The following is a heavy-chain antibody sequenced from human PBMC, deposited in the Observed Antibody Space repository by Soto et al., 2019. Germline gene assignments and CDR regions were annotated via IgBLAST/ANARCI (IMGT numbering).Heavy chain of an antibody. CDR2: VNPSGGHT. CDR1: GDTFTDYY. Sequence: QVQLVQSGAEVKKPGASVKVSCKASGDTFTDYYIHWVRQAPGQGLEWMGTVNPSGGHTTYAQHFLGRMTMTRDPSTSTLYMELTSLTSEDTAVYYCAGGGHVVVVTAALDYWGQGTLVTVSS. CDR3: AGGGHVVVVTAALDY. V-gene: IGHV1-46*01. J-gene: IGHJ4*02. D-gene: IGHD2-21*02.